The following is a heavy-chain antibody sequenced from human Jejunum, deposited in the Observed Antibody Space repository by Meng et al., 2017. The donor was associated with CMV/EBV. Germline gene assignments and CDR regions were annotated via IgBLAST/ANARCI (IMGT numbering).Heavy chain of an antibody. CDR1: GGSFTSFS. CDR2: LTHSGST. J-gene: IGHJ4*02. V-gene: IGHV4-34*01. Sequence: GGSFTSFSLSWFRQSPGKGLEWVVNLTHSGSTNYNQSLKSRVLMSLDTSKNQFSLRLTSVTAADTALYYCARGLGYGNNINYFDSWGQGILVTVSS. D-gene: IGHD5-24*01. CDR3: ARGLGYGNNINYFDS.